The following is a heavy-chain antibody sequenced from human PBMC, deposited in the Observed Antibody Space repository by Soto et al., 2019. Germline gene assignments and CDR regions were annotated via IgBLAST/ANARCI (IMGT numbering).Heavy chain of an antibody. Sequence: ASVKVSCKASGYTFTSNSIGWVRQAPGQGLEWMGWINVYNGNTKYAQQLQGRVTLTTDTSTSTAYMDLRSLRSDGTAVYYCARGFLVIFGVVMHVFDPWGQGTLVTVSS. D-gene: IGHD3-3*01. CDR3: ARGFLVIFGVVMHVFDP. V-gene: IGHV1-18*04. CDR2: INVYNGNT. CDR1: GYTFTSNS. J-gene: IGHJ5*02.